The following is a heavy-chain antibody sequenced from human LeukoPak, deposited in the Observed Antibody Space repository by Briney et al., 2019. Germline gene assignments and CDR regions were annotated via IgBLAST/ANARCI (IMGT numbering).Heavy chain of an antibody. Sequence: PGGSLRLSCAASGFTFSSYAMTWVRQAPGKGLEWVSAISGSGDITYYADSVKGRFTISRDNSKNTLFLQMDSLRVEDTAVHYCAKVTGVDMITYGGVDYWGQGTLVTVSS. J-gene: IGHJ4*02. D-gene: IGHD3-16*01. CDR3: AKVTGVDMITYGGVDY. CDR2: ISGSGDIT. V-gene: IGHV3-23*01. CDR1: GFTFSSYA.